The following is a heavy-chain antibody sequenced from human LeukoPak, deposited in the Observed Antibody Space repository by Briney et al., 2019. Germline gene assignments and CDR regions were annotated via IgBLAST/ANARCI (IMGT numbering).Heavy chain of an antibody. V-gene: IGHV4-34*01. CDR3: ASTVTTFSIWFDP. CDR2: INHSGST. Sequence: SETLSLTCAVYGGSFSGYYWSWIRQPPGKGLEWSGEINHSGSTTYNPSLKSRVTTSVDTSKNQFSLKLSSVTAADTAVYYCASTVTTFSIWFDPWGQGTLVTVSS. CDR1: GGSFSGYY. J-gene: IGHJ5*02. D-gene: IGHD4-17*01.